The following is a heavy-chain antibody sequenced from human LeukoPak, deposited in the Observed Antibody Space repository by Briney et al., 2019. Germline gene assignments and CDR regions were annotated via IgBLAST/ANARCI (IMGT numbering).Heavy chain of an antibody. CDR2: IYHSGRT. D-gene: IGHD6-13*01. Sequence: SETLSLTCTVSGYSISSGYYWGWIRQPPGKGLEWIGSIYHSGRTFYNPSLKSRVTISVDTSKNQFSLKLSSVTAADTAVYYCARRPGAAAGTVWFDPWGQGTLVTVSS. CDR1: GYSISSGYY. CDR3: ARRPGAAAGTVWFDP. J-gene: IGHJ5*02. V-gene: IGHV4-38-2*02.